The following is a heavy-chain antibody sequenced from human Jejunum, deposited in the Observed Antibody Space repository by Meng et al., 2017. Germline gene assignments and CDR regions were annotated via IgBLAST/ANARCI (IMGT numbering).Heavy chain of an antibody. Sequence: ASVKVSCKTSGYTFTTYNMAWVRRDPGQGLEWMGWISVYNGNTNYAQKFQGRVTVTTDTSTGTGYMELRSLRSDDTAVYYCARESSGSYSTLDQWGQGTLVTVSS. D-gene: IGHD1-26*01. CDR1: GYTFTTYN. V-gene: IGHV1-18*01. J-gene: IGHJ4*02. CDR3: ARESSGSYSTLDQ. CDR2: ISVYNGNT.